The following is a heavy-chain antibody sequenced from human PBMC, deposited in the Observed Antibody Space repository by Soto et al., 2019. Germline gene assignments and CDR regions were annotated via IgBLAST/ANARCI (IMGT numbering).Heavy chain of an antibody. CDR3: ARGIEGWYQGRYYYGMDV. D-gene: IGHD6-19*01. J-gene: IGHJ6*02. CDR2: IYYSGST. CDR1: GGSISSGCYY. Sequence: SETLSLTCTVSGGSISSGCYYWSWIRQHPGTGLEWIGYIYYSGSTNYNPSLKSRVTISVDTSKNQFSLKLSSVTAADTAVYYCARGIEGWYQGRYYYGMDVWGQGTTVTVSS. V-gene: IGHV4-61*01.